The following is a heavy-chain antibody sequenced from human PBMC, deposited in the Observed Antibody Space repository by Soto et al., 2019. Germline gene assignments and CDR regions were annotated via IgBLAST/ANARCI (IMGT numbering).Heavy chain of an antibody. V-gene: IGHV3-30*18. J-gene: IGHJ6*02. CDR3: AKDRYGSGRYYYYGMDV. CDR1: GFTFSSYG. CDR2: ISYDGSNK. D-gene: IGHD3-10*01. Sequence: GGSLRLSCAASGFTFSSYGMHWVRQAPGKGLEWVAVISYDGSNKYYADSVKGRFTISRDNSKNTLYLQMNSLRAEDTAVYYCAKDRYGSGRYYYYGMDVWGQGTTVTVS.